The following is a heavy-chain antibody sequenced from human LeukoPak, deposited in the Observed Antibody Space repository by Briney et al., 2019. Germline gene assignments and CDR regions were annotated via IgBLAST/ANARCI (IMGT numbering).Heavy chain of an antibody. CDR3: ARDTSYGGEDSLDP. V-gene: IGHV3-7*01. CDR2: IKQDGSEK. CDR1: GFTFSSYW. J-gene: IGHJ5*02. Sequence: GGSRRLSCAASGFTFSSYWMSWVRQAPGKGLEWVANIKQDGSEKYYVDSVKGRFTISRDNAKNTLYLQMNSLRAEDTAVYYCARDTSYGGEDSLDPWGQGTLVTVSS. D-gene: IGHD4-23*01.